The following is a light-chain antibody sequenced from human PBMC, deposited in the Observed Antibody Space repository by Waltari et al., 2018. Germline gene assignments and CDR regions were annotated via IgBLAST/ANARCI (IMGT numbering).Light chain of an antibody. V-gene: IGKV1-27*01. J-gene: IGKJ4*01. Sequence: DIQMTQSPSSLSASVGDRITITCRASQDINNDLAWYQQKPGKVPTLLISGAFTLHSGVPSRFSSSASGTVFTLTISSLQPEDFATYYCQKYNNVPQPFGGGTKVEIK. CDR2: GAF. CDR1: QDINND. CDR3: QKYNNVPQP.